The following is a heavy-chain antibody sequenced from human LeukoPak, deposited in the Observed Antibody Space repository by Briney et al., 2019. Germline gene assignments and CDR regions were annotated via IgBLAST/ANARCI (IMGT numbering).Heavy chain of an antibody. J-gene: IGHJ4*02. CDR3: ARDNDYDYVWGSYRTQGFDY. Sequence: GGSLRLSCAASGFTLSSYAMSWVRQAPGKGLEWVSAISGSGGSTYYADSVKGRFTISRDNSKNTLYLQMNSLRAEDTAVYYCARDNDYDYVWGSYRTQGFDYWGQGTLVTVSS. D-gene: IGHD3-16*02. CDR2: ISGSGGST. CDR1: GFTLSSYA. V-gene: IGHV3-23*01.